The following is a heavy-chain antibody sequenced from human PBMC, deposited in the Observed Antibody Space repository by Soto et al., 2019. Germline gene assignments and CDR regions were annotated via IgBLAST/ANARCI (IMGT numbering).Heavy chain of an antibody. D-gene: IGHD3-16*01. V-gene: IGHV1-2*04. CDR2: INPKIGGT. CDR1: GYTFTGYY. CDR3: ERDYDQGASAAFDI. Sequence: ASVKVSCKASGYTFTGYYMRLVRQAPVQVLELIVWINPKIGGTDYSQKFQGWVTMAMYTSIITCCMELSRLISDDTAVYYCERDYDQGASAAFDIWGQGTMVTVSS. J-gene: IGHJ3*02.